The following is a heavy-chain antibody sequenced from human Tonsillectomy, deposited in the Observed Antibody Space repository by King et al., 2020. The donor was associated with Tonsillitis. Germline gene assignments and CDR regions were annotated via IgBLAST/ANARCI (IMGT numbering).Heavy chain of an antibody. CDR1: GGSFSSGGYS. CDR2: IYYNGNP. J-gene: IGHJ4*02. D-gene: IGHD3-3*01. Sequence: LQLQESGSGLVKPSQTLSLTCAVSGGSFSSGGYSWSWIRQPPGKALEWIGYIYYNGNPHYNPALKSRVTMSVDTSKNQFSLKLNSVTAADTAVYYCARSSYDFSFDFWGQGTLVSVSS. V-gene: IGHV4-30-2*01. CDR3: ARSSYDFSFDF.